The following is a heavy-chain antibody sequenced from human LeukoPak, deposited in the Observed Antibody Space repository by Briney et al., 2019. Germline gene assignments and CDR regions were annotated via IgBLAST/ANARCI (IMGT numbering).Heavy chain of an antibody. CDR1: GGSISSSSYY. D-gene: IGHD1-1*01. V-gene: IGHV4-39*07. CDR3: VRDTGKIDGYFDS. Sequence: SETLSLTCTVSGGSISSSSYYWGWIRQPPGKGLEWIGEIKHSGSTNYNPSLKSRVTISVDTSKNQFSLKLPSVTAADTAVYYCVRDTGKIDGYFDSWGQGTPVTVSS. CDR2: IKHSGST. J-gene: IGHJ4*02.